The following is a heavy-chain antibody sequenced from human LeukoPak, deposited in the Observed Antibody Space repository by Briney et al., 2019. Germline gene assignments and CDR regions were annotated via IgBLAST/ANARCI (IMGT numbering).Heavy chain of an antibody. CDR2: ISGSGENT. D-gene: IGHD1-26*01. J-gene: IGHJ1*01. V-gene: IGHV3-23*01. CDR1: GFTFNTYA. CDR3: ARASGSYPPAEYFHH. Sequence: GGSLILSCAASGFTFNTYAMNWVRQAPGKGLEWVSSISGSGENTYYADSVKGRFTISRDNSKNTLSLQMNSLRAEDTAVYYCARASGSYPPAEYFHHWGQGTLVTVSS.